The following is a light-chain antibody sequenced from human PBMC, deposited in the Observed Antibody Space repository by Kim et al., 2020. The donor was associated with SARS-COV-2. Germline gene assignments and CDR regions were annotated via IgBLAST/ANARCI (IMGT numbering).Light chain of an antibody. CDR1: GCNIGIYA. CDR3: AAWGDSLNGWV. V-gene: IGLV1-44*01. CDR2: SNT. Sequence: ELTQPPSASGTPGQRVTISCSGSGCNIGIYAVHWFYQFPGTAPKLLISSNTQRPSGVPDRFYGSRSGTAASLSISLLQSEDEGHYYCAAWGDSLNGWVFGGGTQLTVL. J-gene: IGLJ3*02.